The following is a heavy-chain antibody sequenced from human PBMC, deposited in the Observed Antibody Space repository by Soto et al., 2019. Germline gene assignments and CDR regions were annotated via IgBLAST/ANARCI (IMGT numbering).Heavy chain of an antibody. CDR1: GFTLSGTW. D-gene: IGHD6-13*01. CDR3: ARVGRIGAAGPLGFAY. V-gene: IGHV3-7*01. CDR2: LKQDGSEM. Sequence: GGSLRLCCVVSGFTLSGTWMSWVRQAPGKGLELVASLKQDGSEMYYVDSVRGRFSISRDNARNSLNLQMNSLRAEDTAVYYCARVGRIGAAGPLGFAYWGQGALVTVSS. J-gene: IGHJ4*02.